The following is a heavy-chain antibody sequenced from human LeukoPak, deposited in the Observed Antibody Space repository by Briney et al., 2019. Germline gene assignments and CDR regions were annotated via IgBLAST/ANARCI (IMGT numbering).Heavy chain of an antibody. CDR1: GFTLYDYA. J-gene: IGHJ6*03. CDR3: AKASDGYKESYYYYMDV. Sequence: GGSLRLSCAASGFTLYDYAMHWVRHAPGKGLEWVSGISWNSGSIGYADSVKGRFTISRDNAKNSLYLQMNSRRAEDTALYYCAKASDGYKESYYYYMDVWGKGTTVTVSS. V-gene: IGHV3-9*01. D-gene: IGHD5-24*01. CDR2: ISWNSGSI.